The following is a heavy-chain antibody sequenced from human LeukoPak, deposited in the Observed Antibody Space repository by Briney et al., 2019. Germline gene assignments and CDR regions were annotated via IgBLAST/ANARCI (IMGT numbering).Heavy chain of an antibody. V-gene: IGHV3-48*01. CDR1: GFTFSSYS. J-gene: IGHJ4*02. CDR2: ISSSSSTI. Sequence: PGGSLRLSCAASGFTFSSYSMNWVRQAPGKGLEWVSYISSSSSTIYYADSVKGRFTISRDNAKNSLYLQMNSLRAEDTAVYYCAKEAAMVRGVIDYWGQGTLVTVSS. CDR3: AKEAAMVRGVIDY. D-gene: IGHD3-10*01.